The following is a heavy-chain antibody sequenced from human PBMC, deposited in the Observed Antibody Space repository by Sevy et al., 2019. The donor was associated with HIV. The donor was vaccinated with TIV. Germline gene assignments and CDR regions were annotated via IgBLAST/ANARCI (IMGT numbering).Heavy chain of an antibody. J-gene: IGHJ4*02. Sequence: ASVKVSCKASGGTFSSYTISWVRQAPGQGLEWMGGIIPIFGTANYAQKFQGRVTITADESTSTAYMELSSLRSEDTAVYYCARTPRKQLVQVYFDYWGQGTLVTVSS. CDR2: IIPIFGTA. V-gene: IGHV1-69*13. CDR1: GGTFSSYT. D-gene: IGHD6-13*01. CDR3: ARTPRKQLVQVYFDY.